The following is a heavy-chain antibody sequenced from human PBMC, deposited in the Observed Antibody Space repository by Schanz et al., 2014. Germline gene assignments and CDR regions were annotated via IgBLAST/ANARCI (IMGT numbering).Heavy chain of an antibody. CDR3: AKSQGSSFDS. J-gene: IGHJ4*02. Sequence: QVQLVQSGAEVKKPGASVKVSCKVSGSIFSKLLMHWVRQGPAKGLEWMGGFDPKKGEAIYAQKFQGRVTMTEDTSTCTAYMELRSLTSEDTAVYYCAKSQGSSFDSWGQGTLGTVSS. V-gene: IGHV1-24*01. CDR1: GSIFSKLL. CDR2: FDPKKGEA. D-gene: IGHD6-13*01.